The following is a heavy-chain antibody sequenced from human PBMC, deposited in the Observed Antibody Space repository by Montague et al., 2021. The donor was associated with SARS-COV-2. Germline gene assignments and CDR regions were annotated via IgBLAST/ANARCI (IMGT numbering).Heavy chain of an antibody. CDR2: IDWDDDK. J-gene: IGHJ6*02. D-gene: IGHD3-10*01. Sequence: PALVKPTQTLTLACTFSGFSLSTSGMCVSWIRQPPGKALEWLALIDWDDDKYYSTSLKTRLTISKDTSKNQVVLTMTNMDPVDTATYYCARVGTVRGVSAAPHLYDGMDVWGQGTTVTVSS. CDR1: GFSLSTSGMC. V-gene: IGHV2-70*01. CDR3: ARVGTVRGVSAAPHLYDGMDV.